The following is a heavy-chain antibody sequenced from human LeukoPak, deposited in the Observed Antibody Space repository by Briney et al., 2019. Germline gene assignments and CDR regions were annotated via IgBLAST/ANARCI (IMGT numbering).Heavy chain of an antibody. Sequence: GGSLRLSCTASGFAFRSYAMIWVRQAPGKGLEWVSTISGSGVDTYYADSVKGRFTISRDNSKNMLYLQMNSLRAEDTAVYFCAKDGDYYDGSGFYYDYWGQGTLVTVSS. CDR2: ISGSGVDT. D-gene: IGHD3-22*01. CDR1: GFAFRSYA. V-gene: IGHV3-23*01. CDR3: AKDGDYYDGSGFYYDY. J-gene: IGHJ4*02.